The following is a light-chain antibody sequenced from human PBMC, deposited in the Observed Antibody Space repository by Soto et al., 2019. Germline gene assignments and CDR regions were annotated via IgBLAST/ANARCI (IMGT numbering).Light chain of an antibody. Sequence: QSALTQPPSVSGAPGQRVTISCTGSSSNIGAGYDVHWYQQLPGTAPKLLIYGNSNRPSGVPDRFSGSKSGTSASLAITGLQAEDEADYYRQSYDSSLSGSVFGGGTKVTVL. V-gene: IGLV1-40*01. J-gene: IGLJ3*02. CDR2: GNS. CDR3: QSYDSSLSGSV. CDR1: SSNIGAGYD.